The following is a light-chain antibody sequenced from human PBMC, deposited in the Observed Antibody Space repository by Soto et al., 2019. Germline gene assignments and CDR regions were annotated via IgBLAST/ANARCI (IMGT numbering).Light chain of an antibody. CDR2: RDS. J-gene: IGLJ3*02. CDR1: SSSIGSNY. V-gene: IGLV1-47*01. CDR3: AAWDDSLRGWV. Sequence: QAVVTQPPSASGTPGQRVTISCSESSSSIGSNYIYWYQQLPGTAPKLLIYRDSQRPSGVPDRFSGSKSGTSASLAISGLRSADEADYYCAAWDDSLRGWVFGGGTKLTVL.